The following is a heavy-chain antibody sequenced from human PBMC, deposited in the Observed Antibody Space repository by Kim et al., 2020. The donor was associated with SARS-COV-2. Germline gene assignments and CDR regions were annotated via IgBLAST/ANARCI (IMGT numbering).Heavy chain of an antibody. D-gene: IGHD2-8*01. CDR3: TTVNGXRRNRWFDP. CDR1: GFSFTNAW. Sequence: GGSLRLSCAASGFSFTNAWMTWVRQAPGKGLEWVGRIKSKSDGGTSDYAVSVKGRFNISRDDSKNTLYLQMTSLKTEDTPVYYCTTVNGXRRNRWFDPWGQGXLVTVSS. V-gene: IGHV3-15*01. J-gene: IGHJ5*02. CDR2: IKSKSDGGTS.